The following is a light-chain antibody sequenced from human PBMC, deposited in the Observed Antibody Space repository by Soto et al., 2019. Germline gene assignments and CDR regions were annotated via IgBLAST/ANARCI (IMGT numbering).Light chain of an antibody. V-gene: IGKV1-13*02. CDR3: QQFTV. J-gene: IGKJ3*01. CDR2: DAS. CDR1: QGISSA. Sequence: AIQLTQSPSSLSASVGDRVTITCRASQGISSALAWYQQKPGKAPKLLIYDASSLESGVPSRFSGSGSGTDFTHTISSLQPEDFATYYCQQFTVFGPGTKVDIK.